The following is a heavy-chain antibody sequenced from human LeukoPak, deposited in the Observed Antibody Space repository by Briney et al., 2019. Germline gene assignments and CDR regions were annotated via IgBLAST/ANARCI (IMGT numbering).Heavy chain of an antibody. D-gene: IGHD6-19*01. Sequence: GGSLRLSCAASGFTVSSNYMSWVRQAPGKGLEWVSVIYSGGSTYYADSVKGRFTISRDNSKNTLYLQMNSLSAEDTAVYYCARARYSSGSFDYWGQGTLVTVSS. CDR2: IYSGGST. CDR1: GFTVSSNY. J-gene: IGHJ4*02. CDR3: ARARYSSGSFDY. V-gene: IGHV3-66*01.